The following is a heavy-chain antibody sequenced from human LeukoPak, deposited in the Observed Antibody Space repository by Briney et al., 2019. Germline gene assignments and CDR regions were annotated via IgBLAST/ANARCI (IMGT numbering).Heavy chain of an antibody. CDR1: GYTFTSYG. Sequence: ASVKVSCKASGYTFTSYGISWVRQAPGQGLEWMGIINPSGGSTSYARKFQGRVTMTRDTSTSTVYMELSSLRSEDTAVYYCARDFGYIIDYWGQGTLVTVSS. CDR3: ARDFGYIIDY. V-gene: IGHV1-46*01. J-gene: IGHJ4*02. D-gene: IGHD5-24*01. CDR2: INPSGGST.